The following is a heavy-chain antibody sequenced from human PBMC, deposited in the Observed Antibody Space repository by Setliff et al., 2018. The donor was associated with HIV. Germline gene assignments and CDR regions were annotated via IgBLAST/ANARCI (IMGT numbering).Heavy chain of an antibody. Sequence: TSETLSLTCTVYGGSISSGSYYWSWIRQPAGEGLEWIGRIYTSGSTNYNPSLKSRVTISVDTSKNQFSLKLRSVTAADTAVYYCARETYYYDNPQYYYYYMDVWGKGTTVTVSS. V-gene: IGHV4-61*02. J-gene: IGHJ6*03. CDR2: IYTSGST. CDR3: ARETYYYDNPQYYYYYMDV. CDR1: GGSISSGSYY. D-gene: IGHD3-22*01.